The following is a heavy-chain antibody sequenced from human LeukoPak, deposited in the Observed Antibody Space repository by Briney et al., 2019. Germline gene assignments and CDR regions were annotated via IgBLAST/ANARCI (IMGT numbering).Heavy chain of an antibody. J-gene: IGHJ4*02. CDR2: ISYDGSNK. V-gene: IGHV3-30*04. CDR3: ARGPPISGNFWRGKNHPPDY. Sequence: SCKASGYTFTSYAINWVRQAPGKGLEWVAVISYDGSNKYYADSVKGRFTISRDNSKNTLYLQMNSLRAEDTAVYYCARGPPISGNFWRGKNHPPDYWGQGTLVTVSS. D-gene: IGHD3-3*01. CDR1: GYTFTSYA.